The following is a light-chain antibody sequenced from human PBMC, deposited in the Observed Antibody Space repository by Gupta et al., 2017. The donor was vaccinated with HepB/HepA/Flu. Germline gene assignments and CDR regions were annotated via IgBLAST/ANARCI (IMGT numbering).Light chain of an antibody. CDR2: SDG. CDR1: NLGDKT. J-gene: IGLJ1*01. Sequence: SDVLTQPPSVSVAPGKTATISCGKNNLGDKTLHWYQHKAGQAPVLVISSDGDRPSGVPERFSGSNSGNTATLTITGVEAGDEADYFCQVWDNSADQYVFGTGTTVTVL. V-gene: IGLV3-21*01. CDR3: QVWDNSADQYV.